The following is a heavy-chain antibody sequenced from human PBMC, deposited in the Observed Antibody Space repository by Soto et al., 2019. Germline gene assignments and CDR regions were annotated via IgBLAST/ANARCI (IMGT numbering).Heavy chain of an antibody. CDR2: VSHDGRNT. CDR1: GSTFSDYA. CDR3: AKGGRQWLVTSDFNY. Sequence: VQLVESGGGVVQPGRSLRLSCAASGSTFSDYAMHWVRQAPGKGLEWVAVVSHDGRNTHYADSVKGRFTISRASSKNTVSLEMTSLRAEDTAVYYCAKGGRQWLVTSDFNYWGQGALVTVSS. V-gene: IGHV3-30*18. J-gene: IGHJ4*02. D-gene: IGHD6-19*01.